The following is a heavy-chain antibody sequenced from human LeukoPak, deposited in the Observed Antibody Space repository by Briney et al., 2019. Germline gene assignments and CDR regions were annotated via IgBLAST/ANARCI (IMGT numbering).Heavy chain of an antibody. CDR1: GGTFSSYA. D-gene: IGHD3-22*01. CDR2: IIPIFGTA. J-gene: IGHJ4*02. Sequence: ASVKVSCKASGGTFSSYAISWVRQASGQGLEWMGRIIPIFGTANYAQKFQGRVTITTDESTSTAYMELSSLRSEDTAVYYCAVPRDYYDSSGYFFDYWGQGTLVTVSS. CDR3: AVPRDYYDSSGYFFDY. V-gene: IGHV1-69*05.